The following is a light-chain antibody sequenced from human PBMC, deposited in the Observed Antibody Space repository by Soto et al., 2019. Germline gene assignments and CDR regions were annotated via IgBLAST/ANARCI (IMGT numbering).Light chain of an antibody. CDR2: SNN. CDR1: NSNIGRNT. V-gene: IGLV1-44*01. Sequence: QSVLTQPPSASGTPGQRVTISCSGSNSNIGRNTVNWYQQLPGAAPNLLIYSNNERPSGVPDRFSGSKSGTSASLAISGLQSEDEADYYCAAWDESPNVPVFGGGTKL. J-gene: IGLJ2*01. CDR3: AAWDESPNVPV.